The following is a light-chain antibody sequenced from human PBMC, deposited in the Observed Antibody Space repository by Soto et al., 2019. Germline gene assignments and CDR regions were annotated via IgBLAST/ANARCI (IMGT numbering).Light chain of an antibody. Sequence: EVVLTQSPATLSLSPGERATLSCGASQTVHSNYLAWYHHKPGLAPRLLIYDASTRATGIPDRFRGSGSGTDVTLAINRLQPEDFAVDYCQQYGTSPRGTFVGGTKVAIK. CDR1: QTVHSNY. CDR3: QQYGTSPRGT. V-gene: IGKV3D-20*01. J-gene: IGKJ4*01. CDR2: DAS.